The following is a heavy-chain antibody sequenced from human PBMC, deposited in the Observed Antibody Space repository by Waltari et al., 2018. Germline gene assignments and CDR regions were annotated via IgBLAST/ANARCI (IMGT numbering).Heavy chain of an antibody. CDR1: GGSISSSSYY. D-gene: IGHD5-18*01. CDR3: ARRGYSYGYVDY. J-gene: IGHJ4*02. CDR2: IYYSGST. Sequence: QLQLQASGPGLVMPSEPLSLHCPVPGGSISSSSYYWGRIRQPPGKGLEWIGSIYYSGSTYYNPSLKSRVTISVDTSKSQFSLKRSSVTAADTAVYYCARRGYSYGYVDYWGQGTLVTVSS. V-gene: IGHV4-39*07.